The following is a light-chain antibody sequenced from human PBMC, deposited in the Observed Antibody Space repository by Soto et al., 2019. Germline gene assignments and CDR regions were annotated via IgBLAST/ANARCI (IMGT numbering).Light chain of an antibody. V-gene: IGLV6-57*04. CDR2: EDD. CDR1: SGSFAGNS. CDR3: QSYDTSALV. Sequence: NFMLTQPRSVSDAPGKTVTISCTRDSGSFAGNSVQWYQQRPGSAPTTVIYEDDQRPSGVPNRFSGSIDSSSRSASLTISGLQAEDEADYYCQSYDTSALVFGGGTKLTVL. J-gene: IGLJ2*01.